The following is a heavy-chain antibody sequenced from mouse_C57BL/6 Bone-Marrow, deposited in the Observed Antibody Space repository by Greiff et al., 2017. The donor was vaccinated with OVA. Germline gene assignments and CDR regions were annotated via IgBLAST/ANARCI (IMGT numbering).Heavy chain of an antibody. CDR3: ARTVVADWYFDV. Sequence: DVMLVESGGGLVQPGGSLKLSCAASGFTFSDYGMAWVRQAPRQGPEWVAFISNLAYSIYYADTVTGRFTISRENAKNTLYLEMSSLRSEDTAMYYCARTVVADWYFDVWGTGTTVTVSS. CDR1: GFTFSDYG. CDR2: ISNLAYSI. J-gene: IGHJ1*03. D-gene: IGHD1-1*01. V-gene: IGHV5-15*01.